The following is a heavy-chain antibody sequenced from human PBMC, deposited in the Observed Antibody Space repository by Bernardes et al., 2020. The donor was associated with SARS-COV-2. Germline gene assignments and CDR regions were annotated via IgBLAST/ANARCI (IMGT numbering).Heavy chain of an antibody. CDR3: ARAGSYGYYYYYGMDV. V-gene: IGHV1-2*04. Sequence: ASVKVSCKASGYTFTGYYMHWVRQAPGQGLEWMGWINPNSVGTNYAQKFQGWVTMTRDTSISTAYMELSRLRSDDTAVYYCARAGSYGYYYYYGMDVWGQGTTVTVSS. J-gene: IGHJ6*02. CDR2: INPNSVGT. D-gene: IGHD1-26*01. CDR1: GYTFTGYY.